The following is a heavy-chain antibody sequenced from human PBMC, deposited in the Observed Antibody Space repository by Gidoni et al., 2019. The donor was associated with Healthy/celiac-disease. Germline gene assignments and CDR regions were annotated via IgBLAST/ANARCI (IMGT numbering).Heavy chain of an antibody. CDR1: GVNFSSYA. D-gene: IGHD6-19*01. V-gene: IGHV3-23*01. J-gene: IGHJ4*02. CDR2: ISGRGGST. Sequence: EVQLLESGGGWVQPGGSLRLSWAAAGVNFSSYAMSWVRQAPGKGLEWFSAISGRGGSTYSSDSVKGRFTISRDNSKNTLYLQMNSLRAEDTAVYYCAKDLRGIAVDSSYWGQGTLVTVSS. CDR3: AKDLRGIAVDSSY.